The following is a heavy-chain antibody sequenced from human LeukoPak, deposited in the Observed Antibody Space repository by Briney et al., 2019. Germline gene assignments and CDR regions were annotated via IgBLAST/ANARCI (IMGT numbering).Heavy chain of an antibody. CDR2: ISSSSSYI. Sequence: GGSLRLSCAASGFTFSSYSMNWVRQAPGKGLEWVSSISSSSSYIYYADSVKGRFTISRDNAKNSLYLQMNSLRAEDTAVYYCARHLGGSGWYFDYWGQGTLVTVSS. J-gene: IGHJ4*02. CDR1: GFTFSSYS. CDR3: ARHLGGSGWYFDY. D-gene: IGHD6-19*01. V-gene: IGHV3-21*01.